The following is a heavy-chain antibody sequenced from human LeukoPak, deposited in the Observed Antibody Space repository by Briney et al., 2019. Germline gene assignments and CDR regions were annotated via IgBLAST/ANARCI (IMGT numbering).Heavy chain of an antibody. CDR3: AKDSPLDYANINAFDI. CDR2: ISGSGGTT. V-gene: IGHV3-23*01. Sequence: PGGSLRLSCGTSGFTFGSYAMTWVRQAPGKGLEWVSAISGSGGTTYYADSVKGRFTISRDNSKNTLYLQMNSLRAEDAAVYYCAKDSPLDYANINAFDIWGQGTMVTVSS. J-gene: IGHJ3*02. CDR1: GFTFGSYA. D-gene: IGHD4-17*01.